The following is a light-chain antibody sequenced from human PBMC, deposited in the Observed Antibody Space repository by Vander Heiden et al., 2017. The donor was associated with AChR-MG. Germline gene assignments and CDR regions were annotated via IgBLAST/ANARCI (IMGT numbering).Light chain of an antibody. CDR2: DDS. J-gene: IGLJ2*01. CDR3: QVWDSSTDHPGII. V-gene: IGLV3-21*02. Sequence: SYVLTQPPSVSVAPGQTATIPCGGNHIGTKSVHWYQQKPGQAPVLVVYDDSDRPSGIPERFSGSHSGNTATLTISRVEAGDEADYYCQVWDSSTDHPGIIFGGGSKLTVL. CDR1: HIGTKS.